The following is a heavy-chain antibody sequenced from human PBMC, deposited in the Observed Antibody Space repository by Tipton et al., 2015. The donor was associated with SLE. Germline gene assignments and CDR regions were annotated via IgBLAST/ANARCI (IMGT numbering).Heavy chain of an antibody. CDR1: GGSISVYY. Sequence: TLSLTCTVSGGSISVYYWSWIRQPAGKGLEWIGRIYSSGSTNYNPSLKSRVTMSLDTSNNQFSLKVSSVTAADTAVYYCARVRPNRNWFDPWGQGTLVTVSS. D-gene: IGHD1-14*01. CDR2: IYSSGST. CDR3: ARVRPNRNWFDP. V-gene: IGHV4-4*07. J-gene: IGHJ5*02.